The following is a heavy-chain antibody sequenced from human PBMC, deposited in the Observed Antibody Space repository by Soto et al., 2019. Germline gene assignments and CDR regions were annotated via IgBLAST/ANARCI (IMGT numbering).Heavy chain of an antibody. D-gene: IGHD1-26*01. CDR3: ACPKGRGTTWELDN. CDR1: GFTFSSYS. Sequence: GGSLRLSCAASGFTFSSYSMNWVRQAPGKGLEWVSFIISSSSHIYYADSVKGRFTISRDNAKNSLYLQMNSLSAEDTAVYYCACPKGRGTTWELDNWGQGTLVTVSS. J-gene: IGHJ4*02. V-gene: IGHV3-21*01. CDR2: IISSSSHI.